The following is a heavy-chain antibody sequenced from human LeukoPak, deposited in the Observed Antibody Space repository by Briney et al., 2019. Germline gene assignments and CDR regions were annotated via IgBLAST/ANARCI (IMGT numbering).Heavy chain of an antibody. J-gene: IGHJ4*02. CDR1: GFTFSTYS. CDR3: ARESSIDY. Sequence: GGSLRLSCAASGFTFSTYSMNLVRQAPGKGLEWVSYITRSSSAIYYADSVKGRFTISRDNAKNSLYLQMNNLRDEDTAVYYCARESSIDYWGQGTLVTVSS. V-gene: IGHV3-48*02. CDR2: ITRSSSAI.